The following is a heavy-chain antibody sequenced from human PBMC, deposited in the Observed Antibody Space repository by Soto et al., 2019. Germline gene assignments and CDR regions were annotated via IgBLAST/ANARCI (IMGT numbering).Heavy chain of an antibody. CDR2: ISGGGDGT. Sequence: EVQLLESGGGLVRPGGSLRLSCAASGFTFYNYAMNWVRQAPGKGLEWVSTISGGGDGTYCADSVKGRFTISRDNSRNTVYLKMNSRRAEDTAVYYCAKKGLGSLATYCTTGDCHYAFDVWGQGTLVTVSS. J-gene: IGHJ3*01. V-gene: IGHV3-23*01. D-gene: IGHD2-8*01. CDR3: AKKGLGSLATYCTTGDCHYAFDV. CDR1: GFTFYNYA.